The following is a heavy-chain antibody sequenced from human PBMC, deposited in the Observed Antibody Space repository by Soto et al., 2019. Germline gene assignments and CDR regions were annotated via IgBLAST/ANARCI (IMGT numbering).Heavy chain of an antibody. CDR3: VHMGGGDRILDY. D-gene: IGHD3-16*01. CDR2: ISWDDYK. CDR1: GFSLITSGVG. J-gene: IGHJ4*02. V-gene: IGHV2-5*02. Sequence: QITLKESGPALVKPTQTLTLTCTFSGFSLITSGVGVGWIRQPPGEALEWLALISWDDYKHFSPSLECRLTNTKDTSKNQVVPTMTNMDPGDTATYFFVHMGGGDRILDYWGQGTLVTVSS.